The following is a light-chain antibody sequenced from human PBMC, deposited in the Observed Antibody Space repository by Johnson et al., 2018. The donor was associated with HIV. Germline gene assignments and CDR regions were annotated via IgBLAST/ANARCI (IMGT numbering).Light chain of an antibody. CDR1: SSNIGRNY. J-gene: IGLJ1*01. CDR2: DNN. V-gene: IGLV1-51*01. Sequence: QSVLTQPPSVSAAPGQKVTISCSGSSSNIGRNYVSWYQQLPGTAPKLLIFDNNKRPSGIPDRFSASKSGTSATLGITGLQTGDEADYYCGTWDSSLSAYVFGTGTKSTVL. CDR3: GTWDSSLSAYV.